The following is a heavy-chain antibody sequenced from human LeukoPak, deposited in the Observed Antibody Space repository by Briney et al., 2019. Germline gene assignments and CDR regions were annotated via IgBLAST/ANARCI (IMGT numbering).Heavy chain of an antibody. Sequence: ASVKVSCKASGYTFTSYYMHWVRQAPGQGLEWMGIINPSGGSTSYAQKFQGRVTMTRDMSTSTVYMELSSLRSEDTAVYYRAREQAIAAAGKASVFDYWGQGTLVTVSS. CDR2: INPSGGST. V-gene: IGHV1-46*01. CDR3: AREQAIAAAGKASVFDY. J-gene: IGHJ4*02. CDR1: GYTFTSYY. D-gene: IGHD6-13*01.